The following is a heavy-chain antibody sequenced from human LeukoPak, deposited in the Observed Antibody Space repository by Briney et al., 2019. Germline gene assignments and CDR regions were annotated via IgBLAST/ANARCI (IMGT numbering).Heavy chain of an antibody. CDR3: ARVVLQDTAVGRNYFDP. D-gene: IGHD5-18*01. J-gene: IGHJ5*02. V-gene: IGHV1-69*05. CDR2: IIPIFGTA. Sequence: GASVKVSCKASGGTFARYAISWVRQAPGQGLEWMGGIIPIFGTADYAQNFQGRVTITTDKSTSTAYMELSSLRSEDTAVYYCARVVLQDTAVGRNYFDPWGQGTLVIVSS. CDR1: GGTFARYA.